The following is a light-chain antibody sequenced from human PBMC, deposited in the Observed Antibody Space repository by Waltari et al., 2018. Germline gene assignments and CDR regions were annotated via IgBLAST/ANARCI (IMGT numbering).Light chain of an antibody. CDR1: QSIGSS. CDR2: DAS. V-gene: IGKV3-11*01. Sequence: ETVLTQSPGTLALSPGERATLACRASQSIGSSLAWYQHIPGQAPSLLFYDASNRATGIRARVSGSGSGTDFTLTISSLEPEDCAVYYCQQRINWPRTFGQGTKVEIK. J-gene: IGKJ1*01. CDR3: QQRINWPRT.